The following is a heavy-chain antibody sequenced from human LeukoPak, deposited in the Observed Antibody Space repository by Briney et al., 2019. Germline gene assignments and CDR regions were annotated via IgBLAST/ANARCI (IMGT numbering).Heavy chain of an antibody. CDR3: ARAVVPAAIDY. V-gene: IGHV3-7*01. D-gene: IGHD2-2*01. Sequence: GGSLRLSCAASGFTFSSYAMHWVRQAPGKGLQWVANIKQDGNEKYYVDSVKGRFTISRDNAKNSLYLQMNSLRAEDTAVYYCARAVVPAAIDYWGQGTLVTVSS. J-gene: IGHJ4*02. CDR2: IKQDGNEK. CDR1: GFTFSSYA.